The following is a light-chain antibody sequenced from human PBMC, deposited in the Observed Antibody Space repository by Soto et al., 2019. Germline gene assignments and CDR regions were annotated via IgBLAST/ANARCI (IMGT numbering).Light chain of an antibody. Sequence: EIVLTQSPATLPLSPGERATLSGRASQSFSSYLAWYPQKPGQAPRLLIYDASNRATGIPARFSGSGSGTDFTLTISSLEPEDFAVYYCQQRSNWPPLFGGGTKVEIK. CDR3: QQRSNWPPL. CDR1: QSFSSY. V-gene: IGKV3-11*01. J-gene: IGKJ4*01. CDR2: DAS.